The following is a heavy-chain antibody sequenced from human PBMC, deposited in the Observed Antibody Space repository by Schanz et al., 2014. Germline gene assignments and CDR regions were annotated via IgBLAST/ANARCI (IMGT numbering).Heavy chain of an antibody. Sequence: QVQLVQSGSELKKPGASVKVSCGTFGKRYFIHWVRQAPGQGLEWMGMIDPRGSSTTYAQKFQGRLTITGDMSTSTIYLELRSLTSEDTAVYYCARNYEWFESWGQGTLVTVSS. CDR1: GKRYF. CDR2: IDPRGSST. J-gene: IGHJ5*01. CDR3: ARNYEWFES. V-gene: IGHV1-46*02. D-gene: IGHD3-16*01.